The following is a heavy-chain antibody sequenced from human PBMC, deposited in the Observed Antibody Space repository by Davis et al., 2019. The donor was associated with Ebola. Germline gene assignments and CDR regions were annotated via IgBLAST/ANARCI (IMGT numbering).Heavy chain of an antibody. CDR1: GFTFSTYA. J-gene: IGHJ4*02. Sequence: PGGSLRLSCAASGFTFSTYAMHWVRQAPGKGLEWVAVMSFDGSNEYYADSVKGRFTISRENSKNTLYLQMNSLRSEDTAVYYCAKDPSSAAATDFDYWGQGTLVTVSS. CDR2: MSFDGSNE. V-gene: IGHV3-30*04. D-gene: IGHD6-13*01. CDR3: AKDPSSAAATDFDY.